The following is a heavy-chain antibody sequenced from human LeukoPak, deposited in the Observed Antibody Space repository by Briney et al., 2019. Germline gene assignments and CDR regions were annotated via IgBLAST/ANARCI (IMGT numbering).Heavy chain of an antibody. CDR3: ARVGSLCSGGSCYSGWFDP. V-gene: IGHV4-4*07. J-gene: IGHJ5*02. D-gene: IGHD2-15*01. CDR2: IYTSGST. CDR1: GGSISSYY. Sequence: SETLSLTCTVSGGSISSYYWSWIRQPAGKGLEWIGRIYTSGSTNCNPSLKSRVTMSVDTSKNQFSLKLSSVTAADTAVYYCARVGSLCSGGSCYSGWFDPWGQGTLVTVSS.